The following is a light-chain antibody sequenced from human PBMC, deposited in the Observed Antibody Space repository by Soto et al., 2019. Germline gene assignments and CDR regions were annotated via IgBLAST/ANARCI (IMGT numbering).Light chain of an antibody. CDR2: SVS. V-gene: IGKV3-11*01. J-gene: IGKJ5*01. Sequence: ELVLTQSPATLSVSLGDRATLSCRASQSVTNKLAWYQQKPGQAPRLVIHSVSTRATGIPARFSGSGSGTDFTLTISSLEPEDFAVYYCQQRSNWPVTFGQGTRLEIK. CDR1: QSVTNK. CDR3: QQRSNWPVT.